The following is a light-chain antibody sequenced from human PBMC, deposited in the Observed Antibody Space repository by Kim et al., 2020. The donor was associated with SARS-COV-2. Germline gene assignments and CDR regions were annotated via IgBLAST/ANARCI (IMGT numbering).Light chain of an antibody. Sequence: DIQMTQSPSSLSASVGDRVNLTCRTSRTVGRYLNWYQQKVGTAPKLLIYAATALQSGVPSRFRATGYGTDFTLTISGLQPEDSATYYCQQNYHTMITFGQGTRLEIK. V-gene: IGKV1-39*01. CDR3: QQNYHTMIT. CDR2: AAT. J-gene: IGKJ5*01. CDR1: RTVGRY.